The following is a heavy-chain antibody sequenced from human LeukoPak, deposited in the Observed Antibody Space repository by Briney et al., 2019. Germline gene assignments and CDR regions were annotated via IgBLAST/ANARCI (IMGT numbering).Heavy chain of an antibody. J-gene: IGHJ4*02. V-gene: IGHV3-30*02. Sequence: PGGSLRLSCASHGLDFSNYGMDSGRQAPGKGLEWVAFIQYDGRTKSYADSVKGRFSISRDRSKNTLYLQMNSERTEDTAVLHCAKVYGSGSYSFDYWGQGTLVTVSS. D-gene: IGHD3-10*01. CDR2: IQYDGRTK. CDR3: AKVYGSGSYSFDY. CDR1: GLDFSNYG.